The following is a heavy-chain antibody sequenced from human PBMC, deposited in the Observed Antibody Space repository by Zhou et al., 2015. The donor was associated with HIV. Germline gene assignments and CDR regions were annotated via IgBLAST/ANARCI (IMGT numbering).Heavy chain of an antibody. CDR1: GGTFSSYA. V-gene: IGHV1-69*01. Sequence: QVQLVQSGAEVKKPGSSVKVSCKASGGTFSSYAISWVRQAPGQGLEWMGGIIPIFGTANYAQKFQGRVTITADESTSTAYMELSSLRSEDTAVYYCASGAHLAGKTYYYDSSGYFGLYDAFDIWGQGTMVTVSS. CDR3: ASGAHLAGKTYYYDSSGYFGLYDAFDI. CDR2: IIPIFGTA. D-gene: IGHD3-22*01. J-gene: IGHJ3*02.